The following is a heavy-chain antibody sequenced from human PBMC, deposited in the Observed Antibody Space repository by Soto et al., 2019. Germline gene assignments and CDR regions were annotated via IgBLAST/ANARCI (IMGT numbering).Heavy chain of an antibody. Sequence: ASVKVSCKASGGTFSSYAISWVRQAPGQGLEWMGGIIPIFGTANYAQKFQGRVTITADESTSTAYMELSSLRSEDTAVYYFAGSNYDILTGYSYYYYGMDVWGQGTTVTVSS. J-gene: IGHJ6*02. V-gene: IGHV1-69*13. D-gene: IGHD3-9*01. CDR2: IIPIFGTA. CDR3: AGSNYDILTGYSYYYYGMDV. CDR1: GGTFSSYA.